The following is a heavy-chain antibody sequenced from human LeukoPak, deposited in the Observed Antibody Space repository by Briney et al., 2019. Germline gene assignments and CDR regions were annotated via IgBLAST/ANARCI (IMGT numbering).Heavy chain of an antibody. V-gene: IGHV1-8*01. CDR1: GYTFTSYD. CDR2: MNPNSDNT. CDR3: ARADSSSWSY. J-gene: IGHJ4*02. D-gene: IGHD6-13*01. Sequence: GASVKVSCKASGYTFTSYDINWVRQATGQGREWMGWMNPNSDNTGYAQKFQGRVTMTRNTSISTAYMELSSLRSEDTAVYYCARADSSSWSYWGQGTLVTVSS.